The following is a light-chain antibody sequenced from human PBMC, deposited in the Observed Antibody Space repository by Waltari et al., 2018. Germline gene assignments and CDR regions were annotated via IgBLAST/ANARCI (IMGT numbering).Light chain of an antibody. CDR1: QGISSY. CDR3: QQYYSYPLT. J-gene: IGKJ5*01. CDR2: AAS. V-gene: IGKV1-8*01. Sequence: AIRMTQSPSSFSASTGDRVTITCRASQGISSYLAWYQQKPGKAPKLLIYAASTLQSGVPSRFSGSGSGTTFTLTISCLQSEDFATYYCQQYYSYPLTFGQGTRLEIK.